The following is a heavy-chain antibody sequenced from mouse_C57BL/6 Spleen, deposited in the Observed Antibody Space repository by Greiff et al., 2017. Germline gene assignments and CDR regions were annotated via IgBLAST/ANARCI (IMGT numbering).Heavy chain of an antibody. V-gene: IGHV2-6-1*01. J-gene: IGHJ4*01. CDR1: GFSLTSYG. Sequence: VKLKESGPGLVAPSQSLSITCTVSGFSLTSYGVHWVRQPPGKGLEWLVVIWSDGSTTYNSALKSRLSISKDNSKSQVFLKMNSLQTDDTAMYYCARHGGDPYAMDYWGQGTSVTVSS. CDR3: ARHGGDPYAMDY. CDR2: IWSDGST.